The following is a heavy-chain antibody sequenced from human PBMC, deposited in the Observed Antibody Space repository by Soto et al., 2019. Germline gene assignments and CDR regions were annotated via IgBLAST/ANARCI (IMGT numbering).Heavy chain of an antibody. CDR1: GYSFTNYY. J-gene: IGHJ4*02. D-gene: IGHD5-12*01. CDR2: INPRGGTT. V-gene: IGHV1-46*01. Sequence: QMQLVQSGAEVKKPGASVKVSCKASGYSFTNYYMHWVRQAPGQGLEWMGIINPRGGTTRYARKFQGRITMTSDTSTSTVYMEVSSLSSEDTAVYYCARDGATMGSYYLDYWGQGTLVTVSS. CDR3: ARDGATMGSYYLDY.